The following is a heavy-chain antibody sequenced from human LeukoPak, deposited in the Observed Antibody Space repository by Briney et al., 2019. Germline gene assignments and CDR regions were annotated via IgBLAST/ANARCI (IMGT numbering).Heavy chain of an antibody. Sequence: GGSLRLSCAASGFTFDECAMHWVRQAPGKGLEWVSGISYSSGSIGYVDSVKGRFTISRDNAKNSLYLQMNSLRAEDTAVYYCARGFHRRLYDSSAYYSYWGQGTQVTVSS. CDR1: GFTFDECA. D-gene: IGHD3-22*01. CDR2: ISYSSGSI. J-gene: IGHJ4*02. V-gene: IGHV3-9*01. CDR3: ARGFHRRLYDSSAYYSY.